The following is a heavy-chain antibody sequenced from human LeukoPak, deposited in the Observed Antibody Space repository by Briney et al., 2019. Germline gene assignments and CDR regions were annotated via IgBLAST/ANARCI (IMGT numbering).Heavy chain of an antibody. CDR2: ISYDGSNK. CDR3: AREYSSSWFYYYYSMDV. D-gene: IGHD6-13*01. Sequence: PGGSLRLSCAASGFTFSSYAMHWVRQAPGKGLEWVAVISYDGSNKYYADSVKGRFTISRDNSKNTLYLQMNSLRAEDTAVYYCAREYSSSWFYYYYSMDVWGQGTTVTVSS. V-gene: IGHV3-30-3*01. J-gene: IGHJ6*02. CDR1: GFTFSSYA.